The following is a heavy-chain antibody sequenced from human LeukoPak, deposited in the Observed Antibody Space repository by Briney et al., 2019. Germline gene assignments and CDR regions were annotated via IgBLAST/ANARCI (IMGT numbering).Heavy chain of an antibody. Sequence: GGSLRLSCAASGFTFSSYAMSWVRQAPGKGLEWVSAISGSGGSTYYADSVKGRFTISRDNSKNTLYLQMNSLRAEDTAVYYCAKDLAYYFDSSDYSFDDYYYYGMDVWGQGTTVTVSS. V-gene: IGHV3-23*01. J-gene: IGHJ6*02. CDR2: ISGSGGST. CDR3: AKDLAYYFDSSDYSFDDYYYYGMDV. CDR1: GFTFSSYA. D-gene: IGHD3-22*01.